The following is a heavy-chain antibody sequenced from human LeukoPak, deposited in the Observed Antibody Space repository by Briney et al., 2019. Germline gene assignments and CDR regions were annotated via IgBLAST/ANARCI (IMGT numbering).Heavy chain of an antibody. CDR1: GFTFSDSY. CDR3: ARDNGEWELDY. Sequence: GGSLRLSCAASGFTFSDSYMTWVRQAPGKGVEWVAYISGSGHDINYSESAKGRFTISRDNAKNSLYLQVNSLRAEDTAVYYCARDNGEWELDYWGQGTLVTVSS. V-gene: IGHV3-11*04. D-gene: IGHD1-26*01. J-gene: IGHJ4*02. CDR2: ISGSGHDI.